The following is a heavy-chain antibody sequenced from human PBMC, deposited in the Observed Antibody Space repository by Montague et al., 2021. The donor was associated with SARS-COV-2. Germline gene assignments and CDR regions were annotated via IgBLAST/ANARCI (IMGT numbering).Heavy chain of an antibody. CDR2: IYYSGST. D-gene: IGHD3-22*01. CDR1: GGSISSSSYY. J-gene: IGHJ4*02. CDR3: ARGWFSPTIVVVIRGPFDY. Sequence: SETLSLTCTVSGGSISSSSYYWGWIRQPPGKGPEWIGSIYYSGSTYYNPSLKSRVTISVDTSKNQFSLKLSSVTAADTAVYYCARGWFSPTIVVVIRGPFDYWGQGTLVTVSS. V-gene: IGHV4-39*07.